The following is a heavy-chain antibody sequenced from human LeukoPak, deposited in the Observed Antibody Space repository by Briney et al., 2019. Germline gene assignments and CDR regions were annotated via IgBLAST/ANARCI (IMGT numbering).Heavy chain of an antibody. J-gene: IGHJ4*02. D-gene: IGHD3-9*01. CDR1: GGSFIDQA. Sequence: SVTVSFKSSGGSFIDQAFTWVWQVPGQGLEWMGGIIPIFRTPQYARNFRDRVTITADESTTTAYMELSSLRSDDTAVYYCARAAPTTYDPVTGYSYFFQFWGQGTLITVSS. CDR3: ARAAPTTYDPVTGYSYFFQF. V-gene: IGHV1-69*13. CDR2: IIPIFRTP.